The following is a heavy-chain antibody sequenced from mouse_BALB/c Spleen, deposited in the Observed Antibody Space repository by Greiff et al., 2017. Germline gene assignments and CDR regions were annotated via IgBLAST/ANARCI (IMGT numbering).Heavy chain of an antibody. D-gene: IGHD2-2*01. CDR1: GYSFTGYF. Sequence: VQLKQSGPELVKPGASVKISCKASGYSFTGYFMNWVMQSHGKSLEWIGRINPYNGDTFYNQKFKGKATLTVDKSSSTAHMELRSLASEDSAVYYCARSYGYDAWFAYWGQGTLVTVSA. CDR3: ARSYGYDAWFAY. J-gene: IGHJ3*01. V-gene: IGHV1-20*02. CDR2: INPYNGDT.